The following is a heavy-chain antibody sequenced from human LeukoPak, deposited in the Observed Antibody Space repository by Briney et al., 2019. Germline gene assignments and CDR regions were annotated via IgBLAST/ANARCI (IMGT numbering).Heavy chain of an antibody. J-gene: IGHJ5*02. CDR1: GGSFRSST. Sequence: SVKVSCKASGGSFRSSTFAWVRQAPGRGLEWMGGIVPIFGAPNYAQEFQDRVTITTDESTSTVYMELSSLISEDTAMYYCARGPLHVALSGRSLKWLDPWGQGSLVTVSS. CDR2: IVPIFGAP. V-gene: IGHV1-69*05. CDR3: ARGPLHVALSGRSLKWLDP. D-gene: IGHD2-8*02.